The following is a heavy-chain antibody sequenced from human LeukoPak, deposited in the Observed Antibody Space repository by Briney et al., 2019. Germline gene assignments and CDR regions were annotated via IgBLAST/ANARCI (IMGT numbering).Heavy chain of an antibody. CDR1: GYTFTSYG. V-gene: IGHV1-18*01. Sequence: ASVKVSCKASGYTFTSYGISWVRQAPGQGLEWMGWISAYNGNTNYAQKLQGRVTMTTDTSTSTAYMELRSLRSDDTAVYYCARKAEYCSSSSCYGWFDPWGQGTLVTVSS. J-gene: IGHJ5*02. CDR2: ISAYNGNT. CDR3: ARKAEYCSSSSCYGWFDP. D-gene: IGHD2-2*01.